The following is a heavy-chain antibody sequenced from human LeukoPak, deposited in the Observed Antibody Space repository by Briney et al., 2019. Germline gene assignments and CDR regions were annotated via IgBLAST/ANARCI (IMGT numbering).Heavy chain of an antibody. D-gene: IGHD7-27*01. V-gene: IGHV1-2*02. CDR3: ARGWGFGSIDY. CDR2: ISPSSGGT. Sequence: GESLKISCKGSGYTFTDYYVHWVRQAPGQGLEWMGWISPSSGGTNYAQKFQGRVTMTRDTSISTAYMELSSLRSDDTAVYYCARGWGFGSIDYWGQGTLVTVSS. CDR1: GYTFTDYY. J-gene: IGHJ4*02.